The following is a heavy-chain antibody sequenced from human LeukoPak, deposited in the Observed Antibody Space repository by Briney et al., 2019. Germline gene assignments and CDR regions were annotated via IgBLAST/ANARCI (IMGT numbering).Heavy chain of an antibody. CDR2: IKQDGSEK. CDR3: ARATEFKPTPQDYGDYPHDAFDI. V-gene: IGHV3-7*01. CDR1: GFTFSSYW. D-gene: IGHD4-17*01. J-gene: IGHJ3*02. Sequence: PGGSLRLSCAASGFTFSSYWMSWVRQAPGKGLEWVANIKQDGSEKYYVDSVKGRFTISRDNAKNSLYLQMNSLRAEDTAVYYCARATEFKPTPQDYGDYPHDAFDIWGQGTMVTVSS.